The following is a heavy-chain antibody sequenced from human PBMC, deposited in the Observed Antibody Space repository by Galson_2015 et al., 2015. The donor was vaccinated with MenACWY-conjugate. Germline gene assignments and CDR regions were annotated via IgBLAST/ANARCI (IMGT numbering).Heavy chain of an antibody. CDR2: IYPRDSDT. CDR3: ARHSGSYLAGYFDY. V-gene: IGHV5-51*01. D-gene: IGHD1-26*01. J-gene: IGHJ4*01. CDR1: GYSFTTYW. Sequence: QSGAEVKKPGESLTISFKASGYSFTTYWIGWVRQLPGKGLEWMGIIYPRDSDTRYSPSFQGQVTMSADKSLSTAYLQWSSLKASDTAMYYCARHSGSYLAGYFDYWDDGTLVTVSS.